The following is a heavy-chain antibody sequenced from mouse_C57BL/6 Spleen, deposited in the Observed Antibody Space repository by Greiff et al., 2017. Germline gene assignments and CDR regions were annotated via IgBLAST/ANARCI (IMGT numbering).Heavy chain of an antibody. V-gene: IGHV14-3*01. CDR3: ARLDLYDGYYADY. Sequence: LVESVAELVRPGASVKLSCTASGFNIKNTYMHWVKQRPEQGLEWIGRIDPANGNTKYAPKFQGKATITADTSSNTAYLQLSSLTSEDTAIYYCARLDLYDGYYADYWGQGTTLTVSS. CDR2: IDPANGNT. CDR1: GFNIKNTY. D-gene: IGHD2-3*01. J-gene: IGHJ2*01.